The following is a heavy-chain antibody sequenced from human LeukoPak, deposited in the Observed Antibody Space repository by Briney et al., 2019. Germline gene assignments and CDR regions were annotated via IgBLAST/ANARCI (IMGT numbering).Heavy chain of an antibody. D-gene: IGHD3-22*01. CDR3: AAHYDSSGYYHYSDS. CDR1: SGSISNYY. CDR2: VYYRGIT. Sequence: PSETLSLTCTVSSGSISNYYWTWIRQPPGKGLEWIGYVYYRGITNYNPSLKSRVTISVDTSKNQFSLKLSSVTAADTAVYYCAAHYDSSGYYHYSDSWGQGTLVTVSS. J-gene: IGHJ4*02. V-gene: IGHV4-59*01.